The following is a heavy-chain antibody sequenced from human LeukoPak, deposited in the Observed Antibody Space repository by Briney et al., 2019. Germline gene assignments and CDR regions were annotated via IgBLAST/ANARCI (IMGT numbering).Heavy chain of an antibody. D-gene: IGHD4-17*01. J-gene: IGHJ5*02. CDR3: TRDTGTTGEVKFDP. Sequence: PSETLSLTCTVSGGSIRDTTYYWGWIRQPPGKGLEWIGSIYYSGNTYYNPSLMSRVTISVDTSKNQFSLNLSSVTAADTAVYYCTRDTGTTGEVKFDPWGQGTLVTVSS. CDR2: IYYSGNT. CDR1: GGSIRDTTYY. V-gene: IGHV4-39*07.